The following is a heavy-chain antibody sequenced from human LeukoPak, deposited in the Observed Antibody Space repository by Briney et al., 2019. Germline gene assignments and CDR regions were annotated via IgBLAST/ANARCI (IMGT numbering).Heavy chain of an antibody. CDR3: AKYYGSGSYPSPDAFDI. CDR1: EFIFSNYA. D-gene: IGHD3-10*01. V-gene: IGHV3-23*01. CDR2: ISGSGGST. J-gene: IGHJ3*02. Sequence: GGSLRLSCAASEFIFSNYAMSWVRQAPGKGLEWVSGISGSGGSTDYADSVKGRFTISRDNSKNSLYLQMNSLRAEDTAVYYCAKYYGSGSYPSPDAFDIWGQGTLVTVSS.